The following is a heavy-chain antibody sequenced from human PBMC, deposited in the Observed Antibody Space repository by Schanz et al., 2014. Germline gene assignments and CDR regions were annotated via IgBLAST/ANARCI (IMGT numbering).Heavy chain of an antibody. D-gene: IGHD2-21*01. V-gene: IGHV3-30*04. CDR1: RFIFKSYA. Sequence: VQLVESGGGLVQPGRSLRLSCTASRFIFKSYAMHWVRQAPGKGLEWVAFTSFDGNEKSYADSVKGRFTISRDNSKSTLFLQMNSLRPDDTAVYYCARDPLPYSSYSYYAMDVWGQGTTVTISS. CDR3: ARDPLPYSSYSYYAMDV. CDR2: TSFDGNEK. J-gene: IGHJ6*02.